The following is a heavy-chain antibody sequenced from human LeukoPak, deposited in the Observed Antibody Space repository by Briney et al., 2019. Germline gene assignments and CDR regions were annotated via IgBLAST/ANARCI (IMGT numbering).Heavy chain of an antibody. Sequence: GGSLRLSCAASGFTFSSYAMHWVRQAPGKGLEWVAVISYDGSNKYYADSVKGRFTISRDNSKNALYLQMNSLRAEDTAVYYCARDEIVVVITGAFDIWGQGTMVTVSS. CDR1: GFTFSSYA. CDR2: ISYDGSNK. J-gene: IGHJ3*02. V-gene: IGHV3-30*04. D-gene: IGHD3-22*01. CDR3: ARDEIVVVITGAFDI.